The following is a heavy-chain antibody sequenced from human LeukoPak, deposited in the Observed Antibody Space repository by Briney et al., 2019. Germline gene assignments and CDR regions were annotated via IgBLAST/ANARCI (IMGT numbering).Heavy chain of an antibody. V-gene: IGHV3-74*01. J-gene: IGHJ4*02. Sequence: GGSLRLSCAASGFSFSVYWMHWVRQAPGKGPVWVSRIKTDGSITDYADSVKGRFTISRDNSKNTLYLQMNSLRAEDAAVYYCARRSGIAVAGAFDYWGQGTLVTVSS. CDR1: GFSFSVYW. CDR2: IKTDGSIT. CDR3: ARRSGIAVAGAFDY. D-gene: IGHD6-19*01.